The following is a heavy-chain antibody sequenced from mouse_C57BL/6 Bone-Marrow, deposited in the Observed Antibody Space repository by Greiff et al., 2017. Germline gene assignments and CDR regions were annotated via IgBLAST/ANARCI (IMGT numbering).Heavy chain of an antibody. D-gene: IGHD1-1*01. V-gene: IGHV1-52*01. CDR3: ARGGSSRHWYFDV. CDR2: IDPSDSET. CDR1: GYTFTSYW. J-gene: IGHJ1*03. Sequence: QVQLKQSGAELVRPGSSVKLSCKASGYTFTSYWMHWVKQRPIQGLEWIGNIDPSDSETHYNQKFKDKATLTVDKSSSTAYMQLSRLTSEDSAVYYCARGGSSRHWYFDVWGTGTTVTVSS.